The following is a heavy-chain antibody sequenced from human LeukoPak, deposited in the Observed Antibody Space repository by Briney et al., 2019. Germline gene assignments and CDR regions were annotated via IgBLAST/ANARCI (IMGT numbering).Heavy chain of an antibody. J-gene: IGHJ4*02. Sequence: GGSLRLSCAASGFTFSIAWMSWVRHAPGKWLEWVGRIKSKTDGGTTDYAAPVKGRFTISRDDSKNTVYLQMNSLKTEDTAVYYCTTDPNYYDSSGYSTPDYFDYWGQGTLVTVSS. CDR1: GFTFSIAW. CDR2: IKSKTDGGTT. CDR3: TTDPNYYDSSGYSTPDYFDY. D-gene: IGHD3-22*01. V-gene: IGHV3-15*01.